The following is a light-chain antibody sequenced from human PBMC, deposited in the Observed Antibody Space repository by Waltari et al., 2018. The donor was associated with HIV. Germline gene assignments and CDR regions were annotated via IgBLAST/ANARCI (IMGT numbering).Light chain of an antibody. V-gene: IGLV2-14*03. CDR1: RSDIGDYDF. Sequence: QSALTQPASVSGSPGQSITISCTGTRSDIGDYDFVAWYQQPPGKAPKLMIYDVIQRPSGVSFRFSGSKSGNTASLTISGLQAEDEADYYCSSYSRTSTFVFGPGTKVTVL. J-gene: IGLJ1*01. CDR3: SSYSRTSTFV. CDR2: DVI.